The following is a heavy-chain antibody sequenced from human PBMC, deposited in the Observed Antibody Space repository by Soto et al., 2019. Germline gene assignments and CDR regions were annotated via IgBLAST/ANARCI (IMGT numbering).Heavy chain of an antibody. D-gene: IGHD6-6*01. CDR2: IKQDGSTK. J-gene: IGHJ4*02. CDR1: GFTFTNYW. CDR3: ARIGYSSSSVDY. Sequence: EVQLVESGGGLVQPGGSLRLSCAASGFTFTNYWMTWARQAPGKGLEWVANIKQDGSTKYYVDSVKGRFTISRDNAKNSLYLQRNSLRAEDTAVYFCARIGYSSSSVDYWGQGTLVTVSS. V-gene: IGHV3-7*01.